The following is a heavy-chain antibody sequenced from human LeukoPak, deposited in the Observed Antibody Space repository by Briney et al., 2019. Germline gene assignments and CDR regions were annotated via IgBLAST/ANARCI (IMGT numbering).Heavy chain of an antibody. Sequence: GGSLRLSCAASGFTFSDYYMSWIRQAPGKGLEWVSYISSSGSTIYYADSVKGRFTISRDNAKNSLYLQMNSLRAEDTAVYYCARDGLADFWSGRPGAFDIWGQGTMVTVSS. D-gene: IGHD3-3*01. CDR2: ISSSGSTI. J-gene: IGHJ3*02. CDR3: ARDGLADFWSGRPGAFDI. CDR1: GFTFSDYY. V-gene: IGHV3-11*04.